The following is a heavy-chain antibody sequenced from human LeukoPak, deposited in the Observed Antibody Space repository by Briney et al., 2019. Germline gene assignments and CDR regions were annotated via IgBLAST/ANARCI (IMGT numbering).Heavy chain of an antibody. J-gene: IGHJ4*02. Sequence: GGSLRLSCAASGFTFTSYAMTWVRQAPGKGLEWVSGISNSGSSTYYADSVKGRFAISRDNSKNTLYLQMNSLRAEDTAVYYCAKDLRVVPAAASDYWGQGTLVTVSS. CDR1: GFTFTSYA. CDR3: AKDLRVVPAAASDY. V-gene: IGHV3-23*01. D-gene: IGHD2-2*01. CDR2: ISNSGSST.